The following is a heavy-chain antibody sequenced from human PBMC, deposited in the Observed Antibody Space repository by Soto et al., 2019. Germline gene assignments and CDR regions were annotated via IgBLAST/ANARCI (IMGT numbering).Heavy chain of an antibody. Sequence: QITLKESGPTLVKPTQTLTLTCTFSGFSLSTSGVGVGWIRQPPGKALEWLALIYWDDDKRYSPSLKSRLTITKDTSKNQVVLTMTNMDPMDTATYYCAHTGVPTAMLLYYFDYWGQGTLVTVSS. V-gene: IGHV2-5*02. CDR2: IYWDDDK. D-gene: IGHD2-2*01. J-gene: IGHJ4*02. CDR3: AHTGVPTAMLLYYFDY. CDR1: GFSLSTSGVG.